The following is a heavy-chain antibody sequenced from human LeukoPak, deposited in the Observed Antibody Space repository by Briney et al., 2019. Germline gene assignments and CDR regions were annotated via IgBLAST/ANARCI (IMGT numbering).Heavy chain of an antibody. D-gene: IGHD6-19*01. CDR2: ISYDGSNK. CDR1: GFTFSSYA. J-gene: IGHJ4*02. CDR3: ARSVAGKGYFDY. Sequence: PGGSLRLSCAASGFTFSSYAMHWVRQAPGKGLEWVAVISYDGSNKYYADSVKGRFTISRDNSKNTPYLQMNSLRAEDTAVYYCARSVAGKGYFDYWGQGTLVTVSS. V-gene: IGHV3-30-3*01.